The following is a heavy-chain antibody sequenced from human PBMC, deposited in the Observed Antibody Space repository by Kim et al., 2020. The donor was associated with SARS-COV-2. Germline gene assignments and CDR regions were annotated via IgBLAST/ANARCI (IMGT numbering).Heavy chain of an antibody. CDR2: ISGSGGST. CDR3: AKDFWALLGLGATWDY. J-gene: IGHJ4*02. D-gene: IGHD1-26*01. Sequence: GGSLRLSCAASGFTFSSYAMSWVRQAPGKGLEWVSAISGSGGSTYYADSVKGRFTISRDNSKNTLYLQMNSLRAEDTAVYYCAKDFWALLGLGATWDYWGQGTLVTVSS. V-gene: IGHV3-23*01. CDR1: GFTFSSYA.